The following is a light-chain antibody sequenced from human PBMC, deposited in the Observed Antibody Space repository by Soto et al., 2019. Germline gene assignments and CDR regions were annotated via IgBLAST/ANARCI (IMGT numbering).Light chain of an antibody. J-gene: IGKJ1*01. V-gene: IGKV1-39*01. CDR1: QSVGSY. CDR2: AAS. CDR3: QQNYNAPPT. Sequence: DIQMTQSPSSLSASVGDRVTITCRASQSVGSYLSWYQHRPAEAPKLLIYAASSLQSGVPSRFSGSGSGTDFTLTISSLQTEDYATYSCQQNYNAPPTFGQGTKVAIK.